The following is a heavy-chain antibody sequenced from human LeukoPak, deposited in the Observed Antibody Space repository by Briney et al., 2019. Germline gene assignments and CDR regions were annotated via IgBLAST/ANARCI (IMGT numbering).Heavy chain of an antibody. CDR2: INSDGSST. V-gene: IGHV3-74*01. D-gene: IGHD6-6*01. J-gene: IGHJ5*02. Sequence: GGSLRLSCAASGFTFSSYWMHWVRQAPGKGLVWVSRINSDGSSTSYADSVKGRFTISKDNAENSLYLQMNNLRAADTAVYYCARGSSGLFDPWGQGTLVTVSS. CDR1: GFTFSSYW. CDR3: ARGSSGLFDP.